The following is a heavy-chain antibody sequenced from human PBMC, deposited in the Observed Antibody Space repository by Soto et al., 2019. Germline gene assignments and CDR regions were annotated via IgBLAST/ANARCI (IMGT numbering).Heavy chain of an antibody. V-gene: IGHV4-31*03. J-gene: IGHJ4*02. CDR3: ARGRGYSHGPYYFDY. CDR2: IYYSGTT. CDR1: GGSISSEGYY. D-gene: IGHD5-18*01. Sequence: SETLSLTCTVSGGSISSEGYYWSWSRQLPGKGLEWIGDIYYSGTTYHNPSLRSRLTISGDASKNQFSLKLSSVTDADTALYYCARGRGYSHGPYYFDYWGQGTLVTVSS.